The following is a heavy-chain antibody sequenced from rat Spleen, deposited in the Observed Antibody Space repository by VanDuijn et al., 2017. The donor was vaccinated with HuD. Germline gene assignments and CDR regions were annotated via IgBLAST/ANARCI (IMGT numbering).Heavy chain of an antibody. D-gene: IGHD1-12*02. Sequence: EVQLVESGGGLVQPGRSLKLSCAASGFTFSNYGMHWIRQAPTKGLEWVASISPSGAITDYRDSVKGRFAISRDIAKSALYLQMDSLGSEDTATYYCARDNYDGTYYYGFAYWGQGTLVTVSS. V-gene: IGHV5-19*01. CDR3: ARDNYDGTYYYGFAY. J-gene: IGHJ3*01. CDR2: ISPSGAIT. CDR1: GFTFSNYG.